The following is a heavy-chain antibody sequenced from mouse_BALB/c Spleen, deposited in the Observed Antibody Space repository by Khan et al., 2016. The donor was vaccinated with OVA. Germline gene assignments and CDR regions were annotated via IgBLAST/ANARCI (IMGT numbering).Heavy chain of an antibody. CDR3: ARAYYRYDGYYAMDY. J-gene: IGHJ4*01. Sequence: VELVESGPGLVAPSQSLSITCTVSEFSLSRYNIHWVRQPPGKGLEWLGMIWGGGGTDYNSALKSRLSISKDNSKRQVFLKMNSLQTDDTAMYYCARAYYRYDGYYAMDYWGLGTSVTVSS. V-gene: IGHV2-6-4*01. CDR1: EFSLSRYN. CDR2: IWGGGGT. D-gene: IGHD2-14*01.